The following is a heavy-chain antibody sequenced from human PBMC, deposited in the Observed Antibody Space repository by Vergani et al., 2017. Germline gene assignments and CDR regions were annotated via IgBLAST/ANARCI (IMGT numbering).Heavy chain of an antibody. Sequence: QLQLQESGSGLVKPSQTLSLTCAVSGGSISSGGYSWSWIRQPPGKGLEWIGYIYHSGSTYYNPSPKSRVTISVDRSKNQFPLKLSSVTAADTAVYYCARNGFGEPLNFDYWGQGTLVTVSS. CDR2: IYHSGST. J-gene: IGHJ4*02. CDR3: ARNGFGEPLNFDY. V-gene: IGHV4-30-2*01. D-gene: IGHD3-10*01. CDR1: GGSISSGGYS.